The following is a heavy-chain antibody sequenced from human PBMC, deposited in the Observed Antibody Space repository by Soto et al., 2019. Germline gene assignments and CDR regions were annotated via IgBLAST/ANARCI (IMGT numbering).Heavy chain of an antibody. V-gene: IGHV4-39*07. J-gene: IGHJ6*02. Sequence: SETLSLTCTVSGGSISGSRFHWAWIRQTPGKGLEWIGYIYSGGSTYYNPSLKSRVTISVDTSKNQFSLKLSSVTAADTAVYYCARSRRGYSYGPTYYYYYGMDVWGQGTTVTVSS. D-gene: IGHD5-18*01. CDR3: ARSRRGYSYGPTYYYYYGMDV. CDR2: IYSGGST. CDR1: GGSISGSRFH.